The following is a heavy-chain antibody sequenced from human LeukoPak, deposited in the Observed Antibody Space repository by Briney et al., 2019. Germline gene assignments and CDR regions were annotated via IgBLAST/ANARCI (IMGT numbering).Heavy chain of an antibody. J-gene: IGHJ3*02. D-gene: IGHD6-13*01. V-gene: IGHV7-4-1*02. Sequence: ASVKVSCKASGYTFTSYAMNWVRQAPGQGLEWMGWINTNTGNPTYAQGFTGRFVFSLDTSVSTAYLQISSLKAEDTAVYYCAREVAAAGTGPGAFDIWGQGTMVTVSS. CDR3: AREVAAAGTGPGAFDI. CDR1: GYTFTSYA. CDR2: INTNTGNP.